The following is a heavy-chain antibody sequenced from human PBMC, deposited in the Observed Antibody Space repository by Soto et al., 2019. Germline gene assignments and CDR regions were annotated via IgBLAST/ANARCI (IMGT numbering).Heavy chain of an antibody. J-gene: IGHJ4*02. CDR2: ISYDGSNK. CDR3: ANGEYSGSAPGD. V-gene: IGHV3-30*18. CDR1: GFTFSSYG. D-gene: IGHD1-26*01. Sequence: QVQLVESGGGVVQPGRSLRLSCAASGFTFSSYGMHWVRQAPGKGLEWVAVISYDGSNKYYADSVKGRFTISRDNSKNALYLQMNSMRAEDTAVYYCANGEYSGSAPGDGGQGTLVTVSS.